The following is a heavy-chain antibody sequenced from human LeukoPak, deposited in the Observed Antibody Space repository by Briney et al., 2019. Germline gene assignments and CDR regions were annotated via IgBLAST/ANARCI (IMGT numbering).Heavy chain of an antibody. V-gene: IGHV1-69*13. Sequence: ASVKVSCKASGGTFSSYAISWVRQAPGQGLEWMGGIIPIFGTANYAQKFQGRVTITADESTSTAYMELSSLRSEDTAVYYCARDSNHYDILTGYSSSLFDYWGQGTLVTVSS. CDR2: IIPIFGTA. CDR1: GGTFSSYA. CDR3: ARDSNHYDILTGYSSSLFDY. J-gene: IGHJ4*02. D-gene: IGHD3-9*01.